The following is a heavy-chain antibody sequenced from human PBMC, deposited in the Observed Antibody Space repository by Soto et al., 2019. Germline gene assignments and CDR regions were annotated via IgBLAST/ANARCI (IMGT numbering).Heavy chain of an antibody. V-gene: IGHV3-30-3*01. D-gene: IGHD6-19*01. J-gene: IGHJ4*02. CDR2: ISYDGSNK. CDR1: GFTVSSYA. CDR3: ARAAGEQCLMQYDFEF. Sequence: QVQLVESGGGVLQPGRSLRLSCAPSGFTVSSYAMHWVRHAPGKRLEWVALISYDGSNKYYADSVMGRFTISRDNSKSTLFLQMNSLRAEDTSVYYCARAAGEQCLMQYDFEFWGKGPLVTVSS.